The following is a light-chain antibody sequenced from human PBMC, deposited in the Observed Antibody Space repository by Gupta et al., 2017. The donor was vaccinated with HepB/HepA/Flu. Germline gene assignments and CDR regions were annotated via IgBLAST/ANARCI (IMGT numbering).Light chain of an antibody. CDR1: QIISSS. Sequence: DIQMTQSPSSLSASIGDRVTITCRANQIISSSLNWYQQTPGKAPKVLIFSASSVQSGVPSRFSGSGSGTVFTLTISRLQPEDFATYFCQQGDRTPWTFGQGTKVEMK. V-gene: IGKV1-39*01. CDR3: QQGDRTPWT. CDR2: SAS. J-gene: IGKJ1*01.